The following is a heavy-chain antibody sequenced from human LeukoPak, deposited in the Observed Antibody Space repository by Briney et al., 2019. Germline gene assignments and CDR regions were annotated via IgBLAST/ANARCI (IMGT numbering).Heavy chain of an antibody. CDR1: GGTFSSYA. D-gene: IGHD6-13*01. CDR3: ATPPHNGYSSSLYYFDY. V-gene: IGHV1-69*04. J-gene: IGHJ4*02. Sequence: GSSVKVSCKASGGTFSSYAISWVRQAPGQGLEWMGRIIPILGIANYAQKFQGRVTITADKSTSTAYMELSSLRSEDTAVYYCATPPHNGYSSSLYYFDYWGQGTLVTVSS. CDR2: IIPILGIA.